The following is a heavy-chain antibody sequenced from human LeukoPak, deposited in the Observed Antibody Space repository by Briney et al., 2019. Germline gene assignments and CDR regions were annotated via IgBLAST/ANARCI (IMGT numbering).Heavy chain of an antibody. CDR2: IYTSGST. CDR3: ARVPEAAAGDWFDP. V-gene: IGHV4-4*07. D-gene: IGHD6-13*01. Sequence: SETLSLTCTVSGGSISSYYWSWIRQPAGKGLEWIGRIYTSGSTNYNPSLKSRVTMSVDTSKNQFSLKLSSVTAADTAVYYCARVPEAAAGDWFDPRGQGTLVTVSS. J-gene: IGHJ5*02. CDR1: GGSISSYY.